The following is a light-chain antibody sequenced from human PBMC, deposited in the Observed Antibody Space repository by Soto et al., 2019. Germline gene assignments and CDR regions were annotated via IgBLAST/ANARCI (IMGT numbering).Light chain of an antibody. CDR1: QGIRDD. CDR2: SAS. J-gene: IGKJ1*01. Sequence: AIRMTQSPSSLSASVGDRVTITCRASQGIRDDLGWYQHKPGKAPKLLIYSASILQSGVPSTFSGSGSGTDFTLTISSLQPDDLATYYCLQNFAYPRTCGQGTKVE. CDR3: LQNFAYPRT. V-gene: IGKV1-6*01.